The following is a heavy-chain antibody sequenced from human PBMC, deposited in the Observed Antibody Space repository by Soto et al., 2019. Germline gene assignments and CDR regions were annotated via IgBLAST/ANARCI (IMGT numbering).Heavy chain of an antibody. D-gene: IGHD2-21*01. V-gene: IGHV1-3*01. CDR1: GYTFTDYA. Sequence: GASVKVSCKTSGYTFTDYAILWVRQAPGQALEWLGWIAAGNGNTRFSQKFQGRVTITRDTSATTAYMELTSLRSEDTAVYYCAKGSRMWTPDYWGQGTLVTGSS. J-gene: IGHJ4*02. CDR2: IAAGNGNT. CDR3: AKGSRMWTPDY.